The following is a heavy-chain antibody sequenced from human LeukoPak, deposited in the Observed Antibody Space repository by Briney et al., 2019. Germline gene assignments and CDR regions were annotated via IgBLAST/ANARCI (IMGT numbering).Heavy chain of an antibody. V-gene: IGHV4-39*01. CDR3: ATVLLSSGGYCSGTSCSPFGC. D-gene: IGHD2-2*01. Sequence: SETLSLTCTVSRGSISSSAYYWGWIRQSPGKGLEWIGSIYYSGSTYYNPSLESRVTMSVDTSKNQFSLKLSSVTAADTAVYFCATVLLSSGGYCSGTSCSPFGCWGQGTLVTVSS. CDR2: IYYSGST. J-gene: IGHJ4*02. CDR1: RGSISSSAYY.